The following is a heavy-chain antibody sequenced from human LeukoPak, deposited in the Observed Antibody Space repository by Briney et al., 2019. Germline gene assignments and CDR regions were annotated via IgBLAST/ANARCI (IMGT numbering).Heavy chain of an antibody. J-gene: IGHJ4*02. Sequence: SETLSLTCTVSGASVSDSTYYWGWLRQPPGKGLEWIGNIHYSGSTYYNPSLKTRLTIDVDTSKNQFSLTLTSVTAADTAVYYCARHRRGYSYEIDYWGQGTLVTVPS. CDR3: ARHRRGYSYEIDY. CDR1: GASVSDSTYY. D-gene: IGHD5-18*01. V-gene: IGHV4-39*01. CDR2: IHYSGST.